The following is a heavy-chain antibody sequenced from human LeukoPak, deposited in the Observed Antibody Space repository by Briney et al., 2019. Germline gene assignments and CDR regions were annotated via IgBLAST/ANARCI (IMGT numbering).Heavy chain of an antibody. J-gene: IGHJ5*02. V-gene: IGHV4-31*03. CDR1: GGSISSGGYY. CDR3: ARDLGYCSGGSCYRGRWFDP. Sequence: SQTLSLTCTVSGGSISSGGYYWRWIRQHPGKGLEWIVYIYYSGSTYYNPSLKSRVTISVDTSKNQFSLKLSSVTAADTAVYYCARDLGYCSGGSCYRGRWFDPWGQGTLVTVSS. CDR2: IYYSGST. D-gene: IGHD2-15*01.